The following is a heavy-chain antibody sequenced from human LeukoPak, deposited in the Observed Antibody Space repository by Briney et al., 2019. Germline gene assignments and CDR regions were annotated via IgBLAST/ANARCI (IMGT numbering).Heavy chain of an antibody. J-gene: IGHJ4*02. CDR2: ISSSGSTI. CDR1: GFTFSDYY. Sequence: GGSLRLSCAASGFTFSDYYMSWIRQAPGKGLEWVSYISSSGSTIYYADSVKGRFTISRDNAKNSLYLQMNSLRAEDTAVYYCARDLISIAARPKTPNGTDYWGQGTLVTVSS. CDR3: ARDLISIAARPKTPNGTDY. D-gene: IGHD6-6*01. V-gene: IGHV3-11*04.